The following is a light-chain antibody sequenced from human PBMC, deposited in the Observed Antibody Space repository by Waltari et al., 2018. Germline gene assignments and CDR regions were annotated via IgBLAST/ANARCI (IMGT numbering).Light chain of an antibody. CDR1: VLYSSNNKNY. V-gene: IGKV4-1*01. Sequence: VLYSSNNKNYLAWYQQKPGQPPKLLIYWASTRESGVPDRFSGSGSGTDFTLTISSLQAEDVAVYYCQQYYSNPRMFGQGTKVEIK. J-gene: IGKJ1*01. CDR2: WAS. CDR3: QQYYSNPRM.